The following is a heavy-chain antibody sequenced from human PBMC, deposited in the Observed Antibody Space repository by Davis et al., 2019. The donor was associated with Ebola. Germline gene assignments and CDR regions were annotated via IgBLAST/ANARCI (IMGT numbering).Heavy chain of an antibody. Sequence: ASVKVSCKASGYTFTSYYMHWVRQPPGQGLEWMGIINPSGGSTSYAQKFQGRVTMTRDTSTSTVYMALSSLRAEDTAVYYCARSGLTGTYYYYYGMDVWGKGTTVTVSS. D-gene: IGHD1-20*01. V-gene: IGHV1-46*01. J-gene: IGHJ6*04. CDR1: GYTFTSYY. CDR3: ARSGLTGTYYYYYGMDV. CDR2: INPSGGST.